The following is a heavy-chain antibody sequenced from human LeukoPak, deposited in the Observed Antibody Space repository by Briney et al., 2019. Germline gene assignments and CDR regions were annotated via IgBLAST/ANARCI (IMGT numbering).Heavy chain of an antibody. V-gene: IGHV3-74*01. CDR2: LNTDGSST. D-gene: IGHD3-16*01. CDR3: ARDDAFRGVGMDV. Sequence: GGSLRLSCAASGFTFSSYWMHWVRQVPGKGLVWVSRLNTDGSSTSYADSVKGRFTISRDNARNTLYLQMSSLRAEDTAVYYCARDDAFRGVGMDVWGQGTTVTVSS. J-gene: IGHJ6*02. CDR1: GFTFSSYW.